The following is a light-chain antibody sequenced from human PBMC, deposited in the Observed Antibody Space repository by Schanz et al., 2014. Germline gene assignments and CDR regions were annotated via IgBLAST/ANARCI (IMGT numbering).Light chain of an antibody. V-gene: IGKV3-20*01. CDR1: QSVSSN. CDR3: QQYGRSPLYT. J-gene: IGKJ2*01. Sequence: EIVMTQSPATLSVSPGERATLSCRASQSVSSNLAWYQQKPGQAPRLLIYDVSSRAIGVPDRFSGSGSGTDFTLTISSLEPEDFAVYYCQQYGRSPLYTFGQGTKLEIK. CDR2: DVS.